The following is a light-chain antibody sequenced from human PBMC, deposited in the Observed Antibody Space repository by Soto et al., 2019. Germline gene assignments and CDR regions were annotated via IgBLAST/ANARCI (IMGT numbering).Light chain of an antibody. Sequence: QAVVTQPASVSGSPGQSITISCTGTSSDVGGYNYVSWYQQHPGKAPKLMIYEVSNRPSGVSNRFSGSKSGNTASLTISGLQAEDEADYYCSSSAGIYHYLVFGGGTKLTVL. CDR1: SSDVGGYNY. CDR2: EVS. V-gene: IGLV2-14*01. CDR3: SSSAGIYHYLV. J-gene: IGLJ3*02.